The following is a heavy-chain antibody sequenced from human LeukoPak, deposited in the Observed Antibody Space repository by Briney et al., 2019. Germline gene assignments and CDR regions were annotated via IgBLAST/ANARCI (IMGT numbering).Heavy chain of an antibody. J-gene: IGHJ4*02. Sequence: GGSLRLSCAASGFTFSSYWMLWVRQAPGKGLVWVSRINSDGSSTSYADSVEGRFTISRDNAKNTLYLQMNSLRAEDTAVYYCARDLGAAALDYWGQGTLVTVSS. CDR3: ARDLGAAALDY. CDR2: INSDGSST. D-gene: IGHD6-13*01. CDR1: GFTFSSYW. V-gene: IGHV3-74*01.